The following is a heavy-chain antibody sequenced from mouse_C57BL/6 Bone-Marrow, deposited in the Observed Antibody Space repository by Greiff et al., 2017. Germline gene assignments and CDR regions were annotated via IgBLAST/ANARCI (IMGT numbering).Heavy chain of an antibody. CDR1: GFTFSDYY. Sequence: EVKLMESGGGLVQPGGSLKLSCAASGFTFSDYYMYWVRQTPEKRLEWVAYISNGGGSTYYPHTVKGRFTISRDNAKNTLYLQMSRLKSEDTAMYYCARLWDGAWLAYWGQGTLVTVSA. V-gene: IGHV5-12*01. CDR3: ARLWDGAWLAY. J-gene: IGHJ3*01. CDR2: ISNGGGST. D-gene: IGHD4-1*01.